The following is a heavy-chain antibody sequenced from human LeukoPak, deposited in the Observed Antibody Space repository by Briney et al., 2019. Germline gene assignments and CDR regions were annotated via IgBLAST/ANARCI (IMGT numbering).Heavy chain of an antibody. V-gene: IGHV3-33*01. CDR2: IWYDGGNK. Sequence: PGGSLRLSCAASGFTFSSYGMHWVRQAPGKGLEWVAVIWYDGGNKYYTDSVKGRFTISRDNSKNMLYLQLNSLRAEDTAVYYCARDLGGEPTITSFDYWGQGTLVTVSS. CDR1: GFTFSSYG. CDR3: ARDLGGEPTITSFDY. J-gene: IGHJ4*02. D-gene: IGHD3-10*01.